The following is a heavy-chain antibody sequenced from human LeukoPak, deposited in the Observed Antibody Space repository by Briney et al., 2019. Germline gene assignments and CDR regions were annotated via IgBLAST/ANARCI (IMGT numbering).Heavy chain of an antibody. CDR2: IYYSGST. CDR1: GGSISSSSYY. Sequence: SETLSLTCTVSGGSISSSSYYWGWIRQPPGKGLEWIGSIYYSGSTYYNPSLKSRVTISVDTSKNQFSLKLSSVTAADTAVYYCARLGYLPGGGTNDYWGQGTLVTVSS. CDR3: ARLGYLPGGGTNDY. D-gene: IGHD2-2*01. V-gene: IGHV4-39*07. J-gene: IGHJ4*02.